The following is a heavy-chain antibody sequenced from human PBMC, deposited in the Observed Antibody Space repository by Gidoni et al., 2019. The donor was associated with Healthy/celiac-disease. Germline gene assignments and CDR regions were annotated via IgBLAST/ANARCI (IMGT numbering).Heavy chain of an antibody. CDR3: ARGRSDYYGMDV. V-gene: IGHV4-59*01. J-gene: IGHJ6*02. Sequence: QVQLQESGPGLVKPSETLSLTCTVSGGSISSYYWCWIRQPPGKGLEWIGYIYYRGSTNYNPSLKSRVTISVDTSKNQFSLKLSSVTAADTAVYYCARGRSDYYGMDVWGQGTTVTVSS. CDR1: GGSISSYY. CDR2: IYYRGST.